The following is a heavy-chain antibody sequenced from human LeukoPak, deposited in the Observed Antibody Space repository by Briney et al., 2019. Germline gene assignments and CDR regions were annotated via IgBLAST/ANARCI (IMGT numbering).Heavy chain of an antibody. J-gene: IGHJ4*02. CDR2: ISAYNGYT. Sequence: ASVKVSCKASGYTFTSYGISWVRQAPGQGLEWMGWISAYNGYTHYAQNLQDRVTMTADTSTSTAYMELRSLRSDDTAVYYCARAGHRRYYYDNGYDYWGQGTLVTVSS. D-gene: IGHD3-22*01. V-gene: IGHV1-18*01. CDR1: GYTFTSYG. CDR3: ARAGHRRYYYDNGYDY.